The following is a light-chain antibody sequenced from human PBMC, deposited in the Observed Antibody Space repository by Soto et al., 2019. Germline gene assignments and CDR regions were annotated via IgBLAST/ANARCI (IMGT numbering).Light chain of an antibody. CDR1: QSVSSRY. Sequence: EIVLTQSPGTLSLSPGERATLSCRASQSVSSRYLAWYQQKPGQAPRLLLYETSTRATGIPARFSGSGSETEFTLTISGLQSEDFAVYYCQQYKNWPPITFGQGTRLEIK. CDR3: QQYKNWPPIT. V-gene: IGKV3-15*01. CDR2: ETS. J-gene: IGKJ5*01.